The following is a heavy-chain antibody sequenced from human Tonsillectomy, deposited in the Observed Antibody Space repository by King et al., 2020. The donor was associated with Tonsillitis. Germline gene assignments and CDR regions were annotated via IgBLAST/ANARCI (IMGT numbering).Heavy chain of an antibody. CDR3: ARDPVYCSGGSCYSFLPHSGEYWFDP. CDR2: INPNSGGT. CDR1: GYTFTGYY. J-gene: IGHJ5*02. Sequence: VQLVESGAEVKKPGASVKVSCKASGYTFTGYYMHWVRQAPGQGLEWMGWINPNSGGTNYAQKFQGRVTMTRDTSISTAYMELSRLRSDDTAVYYCARDPVYCSGGSCYSFLPHSGEYWFDPWGQGTLVTVSS. D-gene: IGHD2-15*01. V-gene: IGHV1-2*02.